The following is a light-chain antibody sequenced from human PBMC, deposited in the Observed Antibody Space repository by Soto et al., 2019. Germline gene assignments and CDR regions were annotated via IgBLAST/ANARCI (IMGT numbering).Light chain of an antibody. CDR1: QNISNY. Sequence: SGLTQSPATLSLYPWIRATLSCRASQNISNYLIWYQQKPGQAPRLLIYDVSNRATGIPARFSGSGFGTDFTLTISSLEPEDAAVYYCQQRSNWPPITFGQGTRLEIK. CDR2: DVS. J-gene: IGKJ5*01. CDR3: QQRSNWPPIT. V-gene: IGKV3-11*01.